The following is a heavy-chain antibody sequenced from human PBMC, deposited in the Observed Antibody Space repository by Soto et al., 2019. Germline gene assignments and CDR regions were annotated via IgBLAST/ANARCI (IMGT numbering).Heavy chain of an antibody. CDR1: GGSISGYY. J-gene: IGHJ3*01. CDR3: ASLNFDILTGYYAFDL. D-gene: IGHD3-9*01. Sequence: SETLSLTCTVSGGSISGYYWSWIRQSPEKGLEYIRYISYSGSTNYNPYLKSRDTTSLDTSKNQFSLKQSSVTAADSAIYYCASLNFDILTGYYAFDLWGQGTMVTVSS. V-gene: IGHV4-59*01. CDR2: ISYSGST.